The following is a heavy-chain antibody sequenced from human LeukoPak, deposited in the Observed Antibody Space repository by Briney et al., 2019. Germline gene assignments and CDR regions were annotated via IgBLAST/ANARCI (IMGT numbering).Heavy chain of an antibody. V-gene: IGHV3-23*01. CDR2: ISGSGGST. CDR3: AKGPQESYYYYMDV. Sequence: GGSLRLSCAASGFTFSSYAMSWVRQAPGKGLEWVSAISGSGGSTYYADSVKGRFTISRDNAKNSLYLQMNSLRAEDTAVYYCAKGPQESYYYYMDVWGKGTTVTVSS. CDR1: GFTFSSYA. J-gene: IGHJ6*03.